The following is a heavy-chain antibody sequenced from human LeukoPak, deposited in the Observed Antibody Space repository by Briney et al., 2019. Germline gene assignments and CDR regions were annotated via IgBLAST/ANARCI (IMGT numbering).Heavy chain of an antibody. CDR1: GGSIKDYY. V-gene: IGHV4-59*01. CDR2: ISNSGTT. Sequence: NTSETLSLTCTVSGGSIKDYYWAWIRQAPGEGLEWIGYISNSGTTDYNPSLKSRVTMSVDTSKNEFSLKLTSVSAADTAMYYCARVVRGAVTSNWFDPWGQGTLVTVSS. D-gene: IGHD4-17*01. J-gene: IGHJ5*02. CDR3: ARVVRGAVTSNWFDP.